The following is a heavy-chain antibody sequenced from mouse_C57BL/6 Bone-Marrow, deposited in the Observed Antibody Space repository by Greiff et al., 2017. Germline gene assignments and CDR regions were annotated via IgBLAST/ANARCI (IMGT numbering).Heavy chain of an antibody. V-gene: IGHV3-6*01. CDR2: ISYDGSN. CDR3: ARAHYYVPDY. Sequence: VQLQQSGPGLVKPSQSLSLTCSVTGYSIPRGYYWYCIRPFPGNNLEWMGYISYDGSNNYNPSLNNRISITRYTSKNQFFLKLNSVTTEDTATYYCARAHYYVPDYWGQGTTLTVSS. J-gene: IGHJ2*01. CDR1: GYSIPRGYY. D-gene: IGHD1-2*01.